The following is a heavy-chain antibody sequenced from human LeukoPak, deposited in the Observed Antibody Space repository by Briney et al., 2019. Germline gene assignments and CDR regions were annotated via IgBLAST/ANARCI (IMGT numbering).Heavy chain of an antibody. CDR2: ISSSSSYI. CDR3: ARVRWKSFGELIDY. V-gene: IGHV3-21*01. D-gene: IGHD3-10*01. Sequence: GGPLTLSCAASGFTFSSYSMKWLRQAPGKGLVGVSSISSSSSYIYYADPVKGRFTISRDNDKNSLYLQMKSLRADDTAVYYCARVRWKSFGELIDYWGQGTLVTVSS. CDR1: GFTFSSYS. J-gene: IGHJ4*02.